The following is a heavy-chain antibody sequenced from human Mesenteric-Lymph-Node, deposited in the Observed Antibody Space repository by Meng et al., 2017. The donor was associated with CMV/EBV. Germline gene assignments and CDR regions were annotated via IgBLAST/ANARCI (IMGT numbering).Heavy chain of an antibody. CDR1: GYIFTGYY. V-gene: IGHV1-69*10. CDR3: ARETEYYDFWSGYSRVWDY. J-gene: IGHJ4*02. Sequence: SVKVSCKASGYIFTGYYIHWVRQAPGQGLEWMGGIIPILGIANYAQKFQGRVTITADKSTSTAYMELSSLRSEDTAVYYCARETEYYDFWSGYSRVWDYWGQGTLVTVSS. D-gene: IGHD3-3*01. CDR2: IIPILGIA.